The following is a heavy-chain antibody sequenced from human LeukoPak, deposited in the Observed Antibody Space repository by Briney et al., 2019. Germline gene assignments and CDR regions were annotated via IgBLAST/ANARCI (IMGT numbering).Heavy chain of an antibody. CDR2: ISYDGSNK. D-gene: IGHD6-19*01. CDR3: ARVSEQWLPPDY. J-gene: IGHJ4*02. V-gene: IGHV3-30*03. Sequence: GGSLRLSCAASGFTFSSYGMHWVRQAPGKGLEWVAVISYDGSNKYYADSVKGRFTISRDNSKNTLYLQMNSLRAEDTAVYYCARVSEQWLPPDYWGQGTLVTVSS. CDR1: GFTFSSYG.